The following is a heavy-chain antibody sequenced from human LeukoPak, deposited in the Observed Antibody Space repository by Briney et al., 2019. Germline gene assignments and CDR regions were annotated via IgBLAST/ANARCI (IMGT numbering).Heavy chain of an antibody. Sequence: SETLSLTCHVSGYSISSAYYWGWIRQPPGKELEWIGSIHYSGSTYYNPSLKSRVSISVDTSKNQFSLKLSSVTAADTAVYYCARDARVQKWFGELLKTTTYYFDYWGQGTLVTVSS. D-gene: IGHD3-10*01. CDR2: IHYSGST. CDR1: GYSISSAYY. J-gene: IGHJ4*02. V-gene: IGHV4-38-2*02. CDR3: ARDARVQKWFGELLKTTTYYFDY.